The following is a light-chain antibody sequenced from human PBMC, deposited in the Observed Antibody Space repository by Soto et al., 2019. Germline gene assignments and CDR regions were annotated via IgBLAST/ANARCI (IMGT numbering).Light chain of an antibody. CDR2: AAS. J-gene: IGKJ2*01. CDR3: QLSYNAPA. V-gene: IGKV1-39*01. Sequence: DIQMTQSPSSLSASVGDRVAITCRASQNISSFLNWYRQKPGKAPNLLIYAASSLQSGVPSRFSGSGSGTDFTLTISSLQPEDVATYFWQLSYNAPAFGQGTKLEI. CDR1: QNISSF.